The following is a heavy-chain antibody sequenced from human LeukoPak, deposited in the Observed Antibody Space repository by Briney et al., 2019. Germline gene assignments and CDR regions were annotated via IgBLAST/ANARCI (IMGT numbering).Heavy chain of an antibody. CDR2: ISCSSST. J-gene: IGHJ3*02. CDR1: GGSISSCDYY. CDR3: ARKPNQGYYDSSGYYDPGLDAFDI. D-gene: IGHD3-22*01. V-gene: IGHV4-31*03. Sequence: SETLSLTCTVSGGSISSCDYYWSWIRPRPGKGLEWNRYISCSSSTYYNLSLKSRVTISVDTSKEQFSLKLSSVTAADTGVYYCARKPNQGYYDSSGYYDPGLDAFDIWGQGKMVTVSS.